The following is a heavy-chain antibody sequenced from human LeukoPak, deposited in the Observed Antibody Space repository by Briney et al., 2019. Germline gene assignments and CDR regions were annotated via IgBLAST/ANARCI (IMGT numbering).Heavy chain of an antibody. CDR3: ERHANMAAAGDY. CDR2: IYYSGST. Sequence: SETLSLTCTVSGGSISSTSYYWGWIRQPPGKGLEWIGSIYYSGSTYYNPSLKSRVTISVDTSKNQFSLKLSSVTAADTAVYYCERHANMAAAGDYWGRGTLVTVSS. J-gene: IGHJ4*02. V-gene: IGHV4-39*01. D-gene: IGHD6-13*01. CDR1: GGSISSTSYY.